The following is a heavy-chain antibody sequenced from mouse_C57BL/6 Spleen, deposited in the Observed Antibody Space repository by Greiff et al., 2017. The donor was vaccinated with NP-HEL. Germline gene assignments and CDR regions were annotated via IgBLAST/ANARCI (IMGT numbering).Heavy chain of an antibody. D-gene: IGHD2-1*01. CDR3: ARKDYGNPYYYAMDY. CDR2: ISSGSSTI. Sequence: EVQLVESGGGLVKPGGSLKLSCAASGFTFSDYGMHWVRQAPEKGLEWVAYISSGSSTIYNADTVKGRFTISRDNAKNTLFLQMTSLRSEDTAMYYCARKDYGNPYYYAMDYWGQGTSVTVSS. CDR1: GFTFSDYG. J-gene: IGHJ4*01. V-gene: IGHV5-17*01.